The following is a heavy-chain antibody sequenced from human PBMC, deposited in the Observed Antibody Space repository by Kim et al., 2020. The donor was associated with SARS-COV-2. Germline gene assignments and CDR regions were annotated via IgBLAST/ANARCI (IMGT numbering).Heavy chain of an antibody. Sequence: GGSLRLSCAASGFTFSSYAMNWVRQAPGKGLEWVSVIYSGCSSTYYADSVKGRFTISRDNSKNTLYLQMNSLRAEDTAVYYCAKMFSGWYLDYWGQGTLVTVSS. CDR3: AKMFSGWYLDY. D-gene: IGHD6-19*01. V-gene: IGHV3-23*03. CDR1: GFTFSSYA. CDR2: IYSGCSST. J-gene: IGHJ4*02.